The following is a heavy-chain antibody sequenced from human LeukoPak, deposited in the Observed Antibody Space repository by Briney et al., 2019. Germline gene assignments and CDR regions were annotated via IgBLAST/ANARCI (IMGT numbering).Heavy chain of an antibody. Sequence: SETLSLTCAVYGGSFSGYYWSWIRQPPGKGLEWIGEINHSGSTNYNPSLKSRVTISVGTSKNQFSLKLSSVTAADTAVYYCARGALKVVAATAYAFDIWGQGTMVTVSS. CDR2: INHSGST. J-gene: IGHJ3*02. V-gene: IGHV4-34*01. CDR1: GGSFSGYY. CDR3: ARGALKVVAATAYAFDI. D-gene: IGHD2-15*01.